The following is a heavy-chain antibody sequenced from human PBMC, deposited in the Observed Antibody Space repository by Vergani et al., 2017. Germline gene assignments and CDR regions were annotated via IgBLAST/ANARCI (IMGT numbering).Heavy chain of an antibody. J-gene: IGHJ4*02. V-gene: IGHV3-20*04. CDR1: GFTFDDYG. D-gene: IGHD3-3*01. CDR3: ARERNAYYDFWSGYYTQYYFDY. CDR2: INWNGGST. Sequence: EVQLVESGGGVVRPGGSLRLSCAASGFTFDDYGMSWVRQAPGKGLEWVSGINWNGGSTGYADSVKGRFTLSRDNAKNSLYLQMNSLRAEDTALYYCARERNAYYDFWSGYYTQYYFDYWGQGTLVTVSS.